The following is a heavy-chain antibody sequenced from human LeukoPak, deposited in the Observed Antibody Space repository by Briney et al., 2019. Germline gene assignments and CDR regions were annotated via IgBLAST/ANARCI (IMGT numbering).Heavy chain of an antibody. CDR3: ARDSSSWYGFY. V-gene: IGHV4-30-4*08. CDR2: IYYSGST. D-gene: IGHD6-13*01. Sequence: PSQTLSLTCTVSGGSISSGDYYWSWIRQPPGKGLEWIGYIYYSGSTYYNPSLKSRVTISEDTSKNQFSLKLSSVTAADTAVYYCARDSSSWYGFYWGQGTLVTVSS. CDR1: GGSISSGDYY. J-gene: IGHJ4*02.